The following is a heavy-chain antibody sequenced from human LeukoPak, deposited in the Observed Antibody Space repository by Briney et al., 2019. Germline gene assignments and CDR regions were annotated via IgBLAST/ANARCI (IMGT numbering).Heavy chain of an antibody. CDR2: ISSSGSTI. J-gene: IGHJ4*02. CDR1: GFTFSDYY. V-gene: IGHV3-11*01. D-gene: IGHD1-26*01. CDR3: AKDPDKYSGSYDYFDY. Sequence: GGSLRLSCAASGFTFSDYYMSWIRQAPGKGLEWVSYISSSGSTIHYADSVKGRFTISRDNAKNSLYLQMNSLRAEDTAVYYCAKDPDKYSGSYDYFDYWGQGTLVTVSS.